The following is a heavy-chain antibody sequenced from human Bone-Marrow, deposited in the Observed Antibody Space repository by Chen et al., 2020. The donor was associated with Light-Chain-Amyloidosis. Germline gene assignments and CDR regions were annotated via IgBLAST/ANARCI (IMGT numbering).Heavy chain of an antibody. CDR2: IDDSGST. CDR3: ARSLSAYDVGGVY. Sequence: QVQLQESGPGLVKPSQTLSLTCSVSGDSISSDSYYWSWIRQHPGKGLEWIGYIDDSGSTYYNPSLKSRVTISVDTSQNQFSLTLTSVTVADTAVYYCARSLSAYDVGGVYWGQGVLVIVSS. J-gene: IGHJ4*02. D-gene: IGHD5-12*01. CDR1: GDSISSDSYY. V-gene: IGHV4-31*03.